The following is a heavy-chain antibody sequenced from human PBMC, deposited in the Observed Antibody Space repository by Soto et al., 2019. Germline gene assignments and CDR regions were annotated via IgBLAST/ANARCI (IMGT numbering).Heavy chain of an antibody. D-gene: IGHD4-17*01. CDR3: ARLWGYGDYGEMGY. Sequence: QVQLVQSGAEVKKPGASVKVSCKASGYTFTNYGINWVRQAPGQGLEWMGWISAYNGNTNYAQKLQGRVTMTTDTXXSTAYMDVRSLRSDDTAVYYCARLWGYGDYGEMGYWGQGTLVTVSS. V-gene: IGHV1-18*01. J-gene: IGHJ4*02. CDR2: ISAYNGNT. CDR1: GYTFTNYG.